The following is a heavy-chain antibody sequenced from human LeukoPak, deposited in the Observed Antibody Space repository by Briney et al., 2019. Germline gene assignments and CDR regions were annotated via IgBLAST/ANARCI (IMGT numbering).Heavy chain of an antibody. CDR1: GGTFSSYA. CDR3: ARDGTSGHDFTS. CDR2: IIPIFGTA. D-gene: IGHD5-12*01. V-gene: IGHV1-69*13. J-gene: IGHJ5*02. Sequence: ASVKVSCKASGGTFSSYAISWVRQAPGQGLEWMGGIIPIFGTANYAQKFQGRVTITADESTSTAYMELSSLRSEDTAVYYCARDGTSGHDFTSWGQGTLVTVSS.